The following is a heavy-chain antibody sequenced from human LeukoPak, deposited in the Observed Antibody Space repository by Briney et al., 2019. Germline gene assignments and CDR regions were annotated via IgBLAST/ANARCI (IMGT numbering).Heavy chain of an antibody. J-gene: IGHJ3*01. D-gene: IGHD3-10*01. CDR2: IANDGTNH. Sequence: GGSLRLSCEASRFTFRSYPMHWVRQAPGRGLEWVAVIANDGTNHYDAEFVKGRFIIPRDNSKNTMYLHMNSLGPEDTGVYYWGRAQISSFSPGDALKVWGQGTVVTVSS. CDR1: RFTFRSYP. CDR3: GRAQISSFSPGDALKV. V-gene: IGHV3-30-3*01.